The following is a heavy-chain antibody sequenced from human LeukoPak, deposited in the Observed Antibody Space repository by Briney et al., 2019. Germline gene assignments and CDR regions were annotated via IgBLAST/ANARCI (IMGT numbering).Heavy chain of an antibody. D-gene: IGHD3-10*01. J-gene: IGHJ4*02. V-gene: IGHV1-24*01. CDR1: GYTLTELS. CDR2: FDPEDGET. CDR3: ATGPRYYGSGSFDY. Sequence: ASVKVSCKVSGYTLTELSMHWVRQVPGKGLEWMGGFDPEDGETIYAQKFQGRVTMTEDTSTDTAYMELSSLRSEDTAVYYCATGPRYYGSGSFDYWGQGTLVTVSS.